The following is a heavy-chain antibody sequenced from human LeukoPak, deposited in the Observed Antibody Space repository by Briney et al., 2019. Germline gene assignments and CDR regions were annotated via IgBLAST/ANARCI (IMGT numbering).Heavy chain of an antibody. CDR3: ARLGYCSSASCYYGMDV. V-gene: IGHV1-2*02. CDR1: GYTFTGYY. J-gene: IGHJ6*02. D-gene: IGHD2-2*01. Sequence: GASVRVSCKASGYTFTGYYMHWVRQAPGQGLEWMGWINPNSGGTNYAQKFQGRVTMTRDTSISTAYMELSRLRSDDTAVYYCARLGYCSSASCYYGMDVWGQGTTITVSS. CDR2: INPNSGGT.